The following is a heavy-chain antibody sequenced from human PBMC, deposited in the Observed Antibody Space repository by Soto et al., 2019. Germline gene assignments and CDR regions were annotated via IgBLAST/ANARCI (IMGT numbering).Heavy chain of an antibody. V-gene: IGHV3-23*01. D-gene: IGHD3-22*01. CDR1: GFPFSRYS. Sequence: EGSLRLFCAVRGFPFSRYSMTSVPQAPGKGLEWVSAISGSGCSTHYADSVKGRFTISRDNSKNTLYLQMNSLRAEYTAVYYCPKGTGYSDGSAYPNWGQGTLVTVSS. J-gene: IGHJ4*02. CDR3: PKGTGYSDGSAYPN. CDR2: ISGSGCST.